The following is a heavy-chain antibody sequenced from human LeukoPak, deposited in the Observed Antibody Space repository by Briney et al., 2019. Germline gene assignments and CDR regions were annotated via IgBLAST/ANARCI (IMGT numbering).Heavy chain of an antibody. CDR2: IYPIDSDI. J-gene: IGHJ4*02. Sequence: GESLKISCKGSGYSFTSYWIGWVRQMPGKGLEWVGIIYPIDSDIRYGPSFQGQVTISADKSISTAYLQWSSLKASDTAIYYCARSNHYDLDYWGQGTLVTVSS. CDR1: GYSFTSYW. V-gene: IGHV5-51*01. D-gene: IGHD5-12*01. CDR3: ARSNHYDLDY.